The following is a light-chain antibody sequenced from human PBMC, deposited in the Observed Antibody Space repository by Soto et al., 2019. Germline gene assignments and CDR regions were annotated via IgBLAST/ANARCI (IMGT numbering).Light chain of an antibody. Sequence: EIVLTQSPGTLSLSPGERATLSCRASQSVSSSYLAWYQQKPGQAPRLLIYGASSRATGIPDRFSGSGSGTDFTLTISRLEPEDFGIYYCQQYGNPPQTFGQGTKVDIK. J-gene: IGKJ1*01. CDR2: GAS. V-gene: IGKV3-20*01. CDR3: QQYGNPPQT. CDR1: QSVSSSY.